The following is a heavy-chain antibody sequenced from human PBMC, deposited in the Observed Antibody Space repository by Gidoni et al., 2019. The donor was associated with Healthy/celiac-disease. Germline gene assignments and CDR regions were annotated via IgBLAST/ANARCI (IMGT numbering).Heavy chain of an antibody. CDR2: IYYSGST. V-gene: IGHV4-39*01. CDR1: GGSISRSSYY. CDR3: ARQMDTAMWDPYYYYGMDV. Sequence: QLQLQESGPGLVKPSETLSLTCTVSGGSISRSSYYWGWIRQPPGKGLEWIGSIYYSGSTYYNPSLKSRVTISVDTSKNQFSLKLSSVTAADTAVYYCARQMDTAMWDPYYYYGMDVWGQGTTVTVSS. J-gene: IGHJ6*02. D-gene: IGHD5-18*01.